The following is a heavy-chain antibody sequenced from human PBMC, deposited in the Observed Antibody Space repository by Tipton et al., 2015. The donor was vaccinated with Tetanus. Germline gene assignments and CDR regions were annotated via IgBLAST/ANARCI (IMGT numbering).Heavy chain of an antibody. V-gene: IGHV3-30-3*02. CDR2: ISDNGGIT. CDR1: GFTFSSYA. J-gene: IGHJ4*02. Sequence: SGAEVKKPGSLRLSCAASGFTFSSYAIQWVRQAPGKGLEWVAVISDNGGITFYGDSVKGRFTISRDNAKNSLYLQMNTLKPEDTATYYCAKDRGHFGASPRFDSWGQGARVIVSS. D-gene: IGHD3-3*02. CDR3: AKDRGHFGASPRFDS.